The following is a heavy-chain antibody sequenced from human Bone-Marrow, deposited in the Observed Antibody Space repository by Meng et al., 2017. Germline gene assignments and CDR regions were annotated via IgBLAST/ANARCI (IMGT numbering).Heavy chain of an antibody. CDR2: IYPGDSDT. CDR1: GYSFTSYW. Sequence: GESLKISCKGSGYSFTSYWIDWVRQMPGKGLEWMGIIYPGDSDTRYSPSFQGQVTISADKSISTAYLQWSSLKASDTAMYYCARHRLGYSSSWYGSYYYYYYGMDVWGQGTTVTVSS. D-gene: IGHD6-13*01. CDR3: ARHRLGYSSSWYGSYYYYYYGMDV. J-gene: IGHJ6*02. V-gene: IGHV5-51*01.